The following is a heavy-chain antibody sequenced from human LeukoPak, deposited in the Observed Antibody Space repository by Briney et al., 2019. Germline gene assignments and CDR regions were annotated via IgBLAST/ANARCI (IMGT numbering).Heavy chain of an antibody. J-gene: IGHJ4*02. CDR3: ARERLAGRYFDY. V-gene: IGHV3-33*01. Sequence: GGSLRLSCVASGFTFSSYGMHWVRQAPGKGLEWVAVIWYDGSNKYYADSVKGRFTISRDNSKNTLYLKMNSLRAEDTAVYYCARERLAGRYFDYWGRGTLVTVSS. CDR1: GFTFSSYG. CDR2: IWYDGSNK. D-gene: IGHD4-17*01.